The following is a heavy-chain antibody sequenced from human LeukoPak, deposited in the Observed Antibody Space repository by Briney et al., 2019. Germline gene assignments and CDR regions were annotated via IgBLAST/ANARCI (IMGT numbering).Heavy chain of an antibody. D-gene: IGHD3-22*01. Sequence: SETLSLTCALSYASVSGHYWGWIQQPPGKGLEWVGYISASGSAIYHPSLKSRVTISLDTSKNHVSLRLTSVTAEDTAVYYCARVVGYYYDSSGYHWFLDLLGRGTLVTVSS. CDR1: YASVSGHY. CDR3: ARVVGYYYDSSGYHWFLDL. V-gene: IGHV4-59*02. CDR2: ISASGSA. J-gene: IGHJ2*01.